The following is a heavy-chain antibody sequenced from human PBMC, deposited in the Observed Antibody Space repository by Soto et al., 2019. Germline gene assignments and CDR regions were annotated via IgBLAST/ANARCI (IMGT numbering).Heavy chain of an antibody. D-gene: IGHD4-17*01. CDR1: GGSISSGGYF. J-gene: IGHJ4*02. CDR3: ASRYRHDYGYFDY. Sequence: SETLSLTCTVSGGSISSGGYFWSWVRQPPGKGLEWIGYIYYSGNIYYNPSLRSRVTISVDTSKNQFSLKMSSVTAADTAVYYCASRYRHDYGYFDYWGQGTLVTVSS. CDR2: IYYSGNI. V-gene: IGHV4-31*03.